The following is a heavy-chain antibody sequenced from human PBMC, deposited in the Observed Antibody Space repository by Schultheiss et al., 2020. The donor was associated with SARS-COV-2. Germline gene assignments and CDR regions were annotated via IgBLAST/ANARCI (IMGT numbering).Heavy chain of an antibody. D-gene: IGHD3-10*01. CDR1: GGSISSYY. V-gene: IGHV4-59*01. CDR3: ARERGGDYYGSGTLGYNWFDP. J-gene: IGHJ5*02. CDR2: IYYSGST. Sequence: SETLSLTCTVSGGSISSYYWSWIRQPPGKGLEWIGYIYYSGSTNYNPSLKSRVTMSVDTSKNQFSLKLSSVTAADTAVYYCARERGGDYYGSGTLGYNWFDPWGQGTLVTVSS.